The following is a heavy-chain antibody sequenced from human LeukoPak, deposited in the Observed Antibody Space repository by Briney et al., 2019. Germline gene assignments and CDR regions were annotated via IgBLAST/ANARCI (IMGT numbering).Heavy chain of an antibody. CDR1: GLTFSSHW. D-gene: IGHD2-2*01. CDR3: ARDYCSSTSCYYLN. CDR2: ITNDGSST. J-gene: IGHJ4*02. Sequence: GGSLRLSCAASGLTFSSHWMHWVRQAPGKGLVWVSRITNDGSSTTYADSVKGRFTISRDNAKNSLYLQMNSLRAEDTAVYYCARDYCSSTSCYYLNWGQGTLVTVSP. V-gene: IGHV3-74*01.